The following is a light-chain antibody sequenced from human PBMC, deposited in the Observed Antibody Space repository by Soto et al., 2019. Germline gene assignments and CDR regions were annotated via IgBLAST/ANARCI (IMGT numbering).Light chain of an antibody. Sequence: QSALTQPASVSGSPGQSITLSCTGTSSDVGGYNYVSWYQQHPGKAPKLMIYDVSNRPSGVSNRFSGSKSGNTASLTISGVQAEDEADYYCSSYTSSSTPYVFGTGTKVTVL. CDR2: DVS. V-gene: IGLV2-14*01. CDR3: SSYTSSSTPYV. J-gene: IGLJ1*01. CDR1: SSDVGGYNY.